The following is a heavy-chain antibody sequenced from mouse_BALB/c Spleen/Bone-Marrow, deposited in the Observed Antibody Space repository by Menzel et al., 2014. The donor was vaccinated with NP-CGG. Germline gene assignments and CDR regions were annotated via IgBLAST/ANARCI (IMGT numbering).Heavy chain of an antibody. Sequence: EVQLQQYGAELVKPGASVKLSCTASGFNIKDTYMHWVKQRPEQGLEWIGRIDPANGNTKYDPKFQGKATITADTSSNTAYLQLSSLTSEDTAVYYCARYNPYYYGRELDVWGAGTTVTVAS. D-gene: IGHD1-1*01. CDR3: ARYNPYYYGRELDV. J-gene: IGHJ1*01. CDR1: GFNIKDTY. CDR2: IDPANGNT. V-gene: IGHV14-3*02.